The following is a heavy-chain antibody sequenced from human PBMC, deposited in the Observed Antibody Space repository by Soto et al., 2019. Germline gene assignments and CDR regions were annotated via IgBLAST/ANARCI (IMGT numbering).Heavy chain of an antibody. Sequence: QVQLVQSGAEVKKPGASVKVSCKASGYTFTSYGISWVRQAPGQGLEWMGWISAYNGNTNYAQKLQGRVTMTTDTSTSTAYMELRSLRSDDTAVYYCARDRSGIMATFKDAFDIWGQGTMVTVSS. CDR2: ISAYNGNT. V-gene: IGHV1-18*01. CDR3: ARDRSGIMATFKDAFDI. CDR1: GYTFTSYG. J-gene: IGHJ3*02. D-gene: IGHD5-12*01.